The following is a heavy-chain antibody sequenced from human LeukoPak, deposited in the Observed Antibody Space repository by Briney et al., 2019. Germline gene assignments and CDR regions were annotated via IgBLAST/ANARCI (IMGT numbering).Heavy chain of an antibody. Sequence: KPSETPSLTCTVSGGSISSSSYYWGWIRQPPGKGLEWIGSIYYSGSTYYNPSLKSRVTISVDTSKNQFSLKLSSVTAADTAVYYCARHELYYYYYMDVWGKGTTVTVSS. D-gene: IGHD1-26*01. V-gene: IGHV4-39*01. CDR2: IYYSGST. CDR1: GGSISSSSYY. J-gene: IGHJ6*03. CDR3: ARHELYYYYYMDV.